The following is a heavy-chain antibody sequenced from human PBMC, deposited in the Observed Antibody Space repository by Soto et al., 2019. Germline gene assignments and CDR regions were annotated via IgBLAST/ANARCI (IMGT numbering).Heavy chain of an antibody. D-gene: IGHD3-10*01. Sequence: PSETLSLTCTVSGGSISSGDYYWSWIRQPPGKGLEWIGYIYHSGSTYYNPSLKSRVTISVDTSENQFSLKLSSVTAADTAVYYCARYGSGSSVWFDPWGQGTLVTVSS. CDR1: GGSISSGDYY. CDR3: ARYGSGSSVWFDP. CDR2: IYHSGST. V-gene: IGHV4-30-4*02. J-gene: IGHJ5*02.